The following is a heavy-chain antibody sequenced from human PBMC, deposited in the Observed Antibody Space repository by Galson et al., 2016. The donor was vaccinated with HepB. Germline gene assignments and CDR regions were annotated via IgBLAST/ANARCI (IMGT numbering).Heavy chain of an antibody. CDR3: ARGFPSATIDF. CDR1: GDTLTDYA. V-gene: IGHV1-3*04. J-gene: IGHJ4*02. Sequence: SVKVSCKASGDTLTDYAMHWVRQAPGQRLEWMGWINTGYGNTKYSQKFQGRVTINWDTSASTGYMDLSSLRSEDTSVYYCARGFPSATIDFSGQGTLVAFSS. CDR2: INTGYGNT.